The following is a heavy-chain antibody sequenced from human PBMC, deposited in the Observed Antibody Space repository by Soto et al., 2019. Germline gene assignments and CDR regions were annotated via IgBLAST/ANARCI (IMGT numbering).Heavy chain of an antibody. Sequence: QVQLVQSGAEVKKPGSSVKVSCKASGGTFSSYAISWVRQAPGQGLEWMGGIIPIFGTANYAQKFQGRVTITADESTSTACMELSSLGSEDTAVYYCAREGDRAAAGKGDYYYGMDVWGQGTTVTVSS. CDR1: GGTFSSYA. V-gene: IGHV1-69*01. CDR2: IIPIFGTA. D-gene: IGHD6-13*01. J-gene: IGHJ6*02. CDR3: AREGDRAAAGKGDYYYGMDV.